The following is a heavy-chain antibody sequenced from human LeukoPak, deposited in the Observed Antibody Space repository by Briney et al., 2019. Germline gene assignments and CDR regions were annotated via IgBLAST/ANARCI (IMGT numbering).Heavy chain of an antibody. J-gene: IGHJ3*02. D-gene: IGHD3-16*01. Sequence: GGSLRLSCAASGFTVSSNYMSWVRQAPGKGLEWVSVIYSGGSTYYADSVKGRFTISRDNSKNTLCLQMNSLRAEDTAVYYCARVVKDYVWGSYVMDAFDIWGQGTMVTVSS. CDR2: IYSGGST. V-gene: IGHV3-66*01. CDR3: ARVVKDYVWGSYVMDAFDI. CDR1: GFTVSSNY.